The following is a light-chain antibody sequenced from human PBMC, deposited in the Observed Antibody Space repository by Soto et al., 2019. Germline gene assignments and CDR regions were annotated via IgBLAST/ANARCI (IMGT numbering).Light chain of an antibody. V-gene: IGLV7-46*01. J-gene: IGLJ3*02. Sequence: QAVMTQEPSLTVSPGGTVTLTCASSTGAVTSGHHTYWFQQKPGQAPRILIFDTSKRHSWTPARFSGSLLGGQAALTLSGAQPEDEAEYYCLLTFRGPWVFGGGTKVTVL. CDR3: LLTFRGPWV. CDR1: TGAVTSGHH. CDR2: DTS.